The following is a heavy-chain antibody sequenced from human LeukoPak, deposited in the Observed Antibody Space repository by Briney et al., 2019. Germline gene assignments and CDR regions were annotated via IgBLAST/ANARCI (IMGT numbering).Heavy chain of an antibody. V-gene: IGHV4-39*07. J-gene: IGHJ3*02. CDR1: GGSISSSSYY. D-gene: IGHD3-10*01. CDR3: ARSLYYYGSDSFDI. Sequence: SETLSLPCTVSGGSISSSSYYWGWIRQPPGKGLEWIGSIYYSGSTPSNPSLKSRVTISVDTSKTQFSLKLSSVTAADTAVYYCARSLYYYGSDSFDIWGQGTMVTVSS. CDR2: IYYSGST.